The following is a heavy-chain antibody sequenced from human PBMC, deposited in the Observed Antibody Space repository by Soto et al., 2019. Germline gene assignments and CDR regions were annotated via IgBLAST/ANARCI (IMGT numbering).Heavy chain of an antibody. CDR3: ARGFPTVVTVAY. CDR1: GGSISSSSYY. V-gene: IGHV4-39*01. Sequence: QLQLQESGPGLVKPSETLSLTCTVSGGSISSSSYYWGWIRQPPGKGLEWIGSIYYSGSTYYNPSRKSRVTLSVDTSKNQFSLKLSSVTAADTAVYYCARGFPTVVTVAYWGQGTLVTVSS. J-gene: IGHJ4*02. CDR2: IYYSGST. D-gene: IGHD4-17*01.